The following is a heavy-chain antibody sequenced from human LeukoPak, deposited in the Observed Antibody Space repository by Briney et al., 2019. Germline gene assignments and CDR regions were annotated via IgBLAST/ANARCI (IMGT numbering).Heavy chain of an antibody. CDR2: INPNSGGT. D-gene: IGHD2-15*01. Sequence: ASVKVSCMASGYTFTGYYMHWVRQAPGQGLEWMGWINPNSGGTNYAQKFQGRVTMTRDTSISTAYMELSGLRSDDTAVYYCARVPYCSGASCYSEAFDIWGQGTMVTVSS. CDR1: GYTFTGYY. J-gene: IGHJ3*02. CDR3: ARVPYCSGASCYSEAFDI. V-gene: IGHV1-2*02.